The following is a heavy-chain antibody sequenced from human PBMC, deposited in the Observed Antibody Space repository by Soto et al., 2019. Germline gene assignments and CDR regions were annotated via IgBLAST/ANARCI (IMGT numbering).Heavy chain of an antibody. J-gene: IGHJ3*02. Sequence: PSETLSLTCTVSGGSISSGGYYWSWIRQHPGKGLEWIGYIYYSGSTYYNPSLKSRVTISVDTSKNQFSLKLSSVTAADTAVYYCARDLGYYYDSSGYYARGAFDIWGQGTMVT. CDR1: GGSISSGGYY. CDR3: ARDLGYYYDSSGYYARGAFDI. D-gene: IGHD3-22*01. CDR2: IYYSGST. V-gene: IGHV4-31*03.